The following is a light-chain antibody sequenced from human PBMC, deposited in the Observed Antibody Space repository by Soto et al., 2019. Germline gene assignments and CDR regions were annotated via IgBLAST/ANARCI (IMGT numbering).Light chain of an antibody. V-gene: IGKV3-11*01. CDR2: EAS. CDR3: HQRQRWPRT. J-gene: IGKJ1*01. CDR1: QSISRW. Sequence: TQSPSTLSASVGDRVTITCRASQSISRWLAWYQHKPGQAPRLIIYEASNRAAGIPARFSGSGSGTDFTLTITSLEPEDFAFYYCHQRQRWPRTFGQGTKVDIK.